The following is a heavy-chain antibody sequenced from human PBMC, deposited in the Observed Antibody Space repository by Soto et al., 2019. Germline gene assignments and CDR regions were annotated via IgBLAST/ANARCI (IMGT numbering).Heavy chain of an antibody. CDR1: SGTFSCYL. CDR2: VHLSGST. J-gene: IGHJ6*02. CDR3: ATLYYYGSGSDDYYYGLDV. Sequence: SDTLTLTCADNSGTFSCYLWSWLHKPPGKGLEWIGEVHLSGSTKYNPSLKSRVTISVDTSKSQFSLKLSSVTAADTAVYYCATLYYYGSGSDDYYYGLDVWGQGTTVT. D-gene: IGHD3-10*01. V-gene: IGHV4-34*08.